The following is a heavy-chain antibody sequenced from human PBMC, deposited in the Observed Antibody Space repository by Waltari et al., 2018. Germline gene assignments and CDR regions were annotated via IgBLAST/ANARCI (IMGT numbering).Heavy chain of an antibody. J-gene: IGHJ4*02. Sequence: EVVLVEFGGGLVEPGGSLRIACAVSGLDCSRYERNWVRQAPGKVLEWVSYISSGGTNMFYAESVKGRFTISRDNAKNSLYLHMNSLRVEDTAVYYCARERSVTGKGNLDYWGQGTLVTVSS. CDR2: ISSGGTNM. CDR1: GLDCSRYE. CDR3: ARERSVTGKGNLDY. D-gene: IGHD3-10*01. V-gene: IGHV3-48*03.